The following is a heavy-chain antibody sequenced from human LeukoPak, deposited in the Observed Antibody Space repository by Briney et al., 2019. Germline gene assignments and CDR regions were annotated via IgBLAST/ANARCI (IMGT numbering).Heavy chain of an antibody. V-gene: IGHV3-23*01. D-gene: IGHD3-9*01. J-gene: IGHJ4*02. Sequence: GGSLRLSCAASGFTFSSYAMSWVRQAPGKGLEWVSAISGSGGSTYYADSVKGRFTISRDNSKNTLYLQMNSLRAEDTAVYYCAKKPVYDTLTGYYTAGYFDYWGQGTLVTVSS. CDR1: GFTFSSYA. CDR3: AKKPVYDTLTGYYTAGYFDY. CDR2: ISGSGGST.